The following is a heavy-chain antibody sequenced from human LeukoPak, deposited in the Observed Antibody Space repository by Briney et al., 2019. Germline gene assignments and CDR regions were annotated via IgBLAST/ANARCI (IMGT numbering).Heavy chain of an antibody. Sequence: GGSLRLSCAASGFTFSTYAMSWVRQAPGKGLEWVSTISSSGGSTYYADSVKGRFTISRDNAKSTLYLQMNSLRAEDTAVYYCARFYCSSTSCLEDYWGQGTLVTVSS. CDR1: GFTFSTYA. CDR2: ISSSGGST. CDR3: ARFYCSSTSCLEDY. V-gene: IGHV3-23*01. J-gene: IGHJ4*02. D-gene: IGHD2-2*01.